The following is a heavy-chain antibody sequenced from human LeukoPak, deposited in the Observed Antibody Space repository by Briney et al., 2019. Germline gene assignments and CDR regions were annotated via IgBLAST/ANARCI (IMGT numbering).Heavy chain of an antibody. Sequence: GGSLRLSCAASGFTFTTYLMAWVRQAPGKGLEWVANIKGDESAKHQADSVKGRFTISRDNAQNSVYLQMSSLRVEDTAVYYCAREVGGILDYWGQGTLVTVSS. J-gene: IGHJ4*02. CDR2: IKGDESAK. V-gene: IGHV3-7*01. CDR1: GFTFTTYL. CDR3: AREVGGILDY.